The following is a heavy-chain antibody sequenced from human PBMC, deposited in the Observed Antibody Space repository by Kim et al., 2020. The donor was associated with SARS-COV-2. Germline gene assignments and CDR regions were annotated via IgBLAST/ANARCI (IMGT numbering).Heavy chain of an antibody. V-gene: IGHV3-74*01. D-gene: IGHD3-22*01. J-gene: IGHJ4*02. CDR3: VRSGGYPDY. CDR2: INTDGSTT. CDR1: GFTFSSYW. Sequence: GGSLRLSCAASGFTFSSYWMHWVRQAPGKGLVWVSHINTDGSTTNYADSVKGRFIISRDDAKNTPYLQMNSLRAGDTAVYYCVRSGGYPDYWGQGTLVTV.